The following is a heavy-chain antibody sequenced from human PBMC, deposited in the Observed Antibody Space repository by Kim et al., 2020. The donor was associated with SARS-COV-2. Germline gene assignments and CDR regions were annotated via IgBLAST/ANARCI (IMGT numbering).Heavy chain of an antibody. CDR2: INHSGST. CDR3: ARGAWAFGSYQPRTFGY. D-gene: IGHD3-16*02. CDR1: GGSFSGYY. Sequence: SETLSLTCAVYGGSFSGYYWSWIRQPPGKGLEWIGEINHSGSTNYNPSLKSRVTISVDTSKNQFSLKLSSVTAADTAVYYCARGAWAFGSYQPRTFGYWGQGTLVTVSS. V-gene: IGHV4-34*01. J-gene: IGHJ4*02.